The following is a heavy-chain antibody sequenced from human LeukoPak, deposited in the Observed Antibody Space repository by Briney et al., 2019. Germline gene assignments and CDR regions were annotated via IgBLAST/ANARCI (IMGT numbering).Heavy chain of an antibody. V-gene: IGHV4-59*01. J-gene: IGHJ4*02. D-gene: IGHD3-22*01. CDR2: IYYSGST. CDR3: ARAYYDSSGYYRHFDY. CDR1: GGSISSYY. Sequence: PSETLSLTCTVSGGSISSYYWSWIRQPPGEGLEWIGSIYYSGSTNYNPSLKSRVTISVDTSKNHFSLKLSSVTAADTAIYYCARAYYDSSGYYRHFDYWGQGTLVTVSS.